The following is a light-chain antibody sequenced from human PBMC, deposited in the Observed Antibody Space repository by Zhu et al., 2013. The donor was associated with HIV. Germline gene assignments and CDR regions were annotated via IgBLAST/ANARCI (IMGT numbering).Light chain of an antibody. CDR1: QFVGSSTF. J-gene: IGKJ4*01. Sequence: PGDTATLSCRASQFVGSSTFLAWYQQKRGQAPRLLIYDASSRATGIPDRFRGSGSGTDFTLTISGLEPEDFALYYCQQYGYSPPLTFGGGTKVEMK. V-gene: IGKV3-20*01. CDR2: DAS. CDR3: QQYGYSPPLT.